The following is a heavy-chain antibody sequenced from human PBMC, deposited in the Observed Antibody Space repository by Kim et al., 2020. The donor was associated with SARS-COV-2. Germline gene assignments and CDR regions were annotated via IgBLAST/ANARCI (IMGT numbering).Heavy chain of an antibody. CDR2: IYYSGST. V-gene: IGHV4-59*13. CDR1: GDSISTYY. J-gene: IGHJ5*02. CDR3: ARDRSSSRWESWFDP. D-gene: IGHD6-13*01. Sequence: SETLSHTCTVSGDSISTYYWSWIRQPPGKGLEWIGYIYYSGSTKYNPSLKSRVAISVDTSKNQFSLKLSSVTAADTAVYYCARDRSSSRWESWFDPWGQGTQVTVSS.